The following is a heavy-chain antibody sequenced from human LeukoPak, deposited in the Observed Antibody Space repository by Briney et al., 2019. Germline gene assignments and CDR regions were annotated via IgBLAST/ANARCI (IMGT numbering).Heavy chain of an antibody. CDR2: ISYDGSNK. CDR3: ARARITMVRGVPPNGMDV. CDR1: GFTFSSYA. V-gene: IGHV3-30-3*01. Sequence: PGGSLRLSCAASGFTFSSYAMHWVRQAPGKGLEWVAVISYDGSNKYYADSVKGRFTISRDNSKNTLYLQMNSLRAEDTAVYYCARARITMVRGVPPNGMDVWGQGTTVTVSS. J-gene: IGHJ6*02. D-gene: IGHD3-10*01.